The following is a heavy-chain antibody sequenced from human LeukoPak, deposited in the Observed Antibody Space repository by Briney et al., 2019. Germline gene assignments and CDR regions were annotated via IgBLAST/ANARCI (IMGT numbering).Heavy chain of an antibody. CDR2: INWNGGST. D-gene: IGHD3-10*01. Sequence: GGSLRLSCAASGFTFDDYGMSWVRQAPGKGLEWVSGINWNGGSTGYADSVKGRFTISRDNAKNSLYLQMNSLRAEDTALYYCARLYYYGSGSYYPSSFDYWGQGTLVTVSS. CDR1: GFTFDDYG. V-gene: IGHV3-20*04. CDR3: ARLYYYGSGSYYPSSFDY. J-gene: IGHJ4*02.